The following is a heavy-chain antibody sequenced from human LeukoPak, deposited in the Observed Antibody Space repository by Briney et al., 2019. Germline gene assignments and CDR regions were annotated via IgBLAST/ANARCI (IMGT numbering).Heavy chain of an antibody. D-gene: IGHD5-18*01. CDR3: ASPRRGYNYGDSFDV. Sequence: GESLKISCQGSGYSFTSYWIGWVRQMPGKGLEWMGIIYPGDSDTRYSPSFQGQVTISADKSIRTAFLQWSSLKALDTAMYYCASPRRGYNYGDSFDVWGQGTMVTVSS. CDR2: IYPGDSDT. V-gene: IGHV5-51*01. J-gene: IGHJ3*01. CDR1: GYSFTSYW.